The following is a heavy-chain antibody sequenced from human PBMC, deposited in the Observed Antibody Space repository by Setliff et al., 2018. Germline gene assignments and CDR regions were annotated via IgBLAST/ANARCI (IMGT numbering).Heavy chain of an antibody. CDR1: GGSISSGGFY. D-gene: IGHD3-10*01. CDR2: FHTGGTT. J-gene: IGHJ6*03. CDR3: ARHDARGYYYYMDV. V-gene: IGHV4-61*09. Sequence: SETLSLTCSVSGGSISSGGFYWSWIRQSAGRGLEWIGHFHTGGTTYYNPSLKSPVTISIDTSKNQFSLKLSSVTAADTAIYYCARHDARGYYYYMDVWGEGTTVTVSS.